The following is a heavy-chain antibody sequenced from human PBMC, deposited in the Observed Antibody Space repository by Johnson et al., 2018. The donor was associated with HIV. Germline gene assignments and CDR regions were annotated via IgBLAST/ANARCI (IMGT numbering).Heavy chain of an antibody. J-gene: IGHJ3*02. V-gene: IGHV3-13*01. CDR2: IGTAGDT. CDR3: ARGGSSGWSGFLAFDI. D-gene: IGHD6-19*01. Sequence: VQLVESGGGLVQPGGSLRLSCAASGFSISDYDMHWVRQLTGKSLEWVSAIGTAGDTFYPGSVKGRFPIPRENPKNSLYLQMNSLRAGDTAIYYCARGGSSGWSGFLAFDIWGQGTMVTVSS. CDR1: GFSISDYD.